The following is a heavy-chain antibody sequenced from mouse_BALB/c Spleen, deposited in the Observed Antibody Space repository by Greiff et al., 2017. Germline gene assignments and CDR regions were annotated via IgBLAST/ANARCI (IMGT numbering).Heavy chain of an antibody. CDR1: GYSITSGYS. J-gene: IGHJ2*01. D-gene: IGHD2-4*01. CDR3: ARSGHYDYDKGPFDY. V-gene: IGHV3-1*02. CDR2: IHYSGST. Sequence: EVQLQQSGPDLVKPSQSLSLTCTVTGYSITSGYSWHWIRQFPGNKLEWMGYIHYSGSTNYNPSLKSRISITRDTSKNQFFLQLNSVTTEDTATYYCARSGHYDYDKGPFDYWGQGTTLTVSS.